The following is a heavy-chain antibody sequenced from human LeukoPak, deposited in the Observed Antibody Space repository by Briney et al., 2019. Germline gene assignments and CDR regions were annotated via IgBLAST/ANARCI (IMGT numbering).Heavy chain of an antibody. Sequence: GASVKVSCKASGYTFTGYYMHWVRQAPGQGLEWMGWINPNSGGTNYAQKFQGRVTMTRDTSISTAYMELSRLRSDDTAVYYCARYCSITSCFNWFDPWGQGTLATVSS. D-gene: IGHD2-2*01. CDR1: GYTFTGYY. CDR3: ARYCSITSCFNWFDP. V-gene: IGHV1-2*02. CDR2: INPNSGGT. J-gene: IGHJ5*02.